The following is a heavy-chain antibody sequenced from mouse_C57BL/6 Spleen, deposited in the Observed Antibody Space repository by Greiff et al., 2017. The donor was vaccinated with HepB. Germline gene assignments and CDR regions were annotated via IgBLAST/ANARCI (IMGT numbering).Heavy chain of an antibody. CDR3: ARFRSSYWYFDV. J-gene: IGHJ1*03. Sequence: QVQLQQSGAELVRPGTSVKVSCKASGYAFTNYLIEWVKQRPGQGLEWIGVINPGSGGTNYNEKFKGKATLTADKSASTAYMQLSSLTSEDSAVYFCARFRSSYWYFDVWGTGTTVTVSS. CDR1: GYAFTNYL. V-gene: IGHV1-54*01. D-gene: IGHD1-1*01. CDR2: INPGSGGT.